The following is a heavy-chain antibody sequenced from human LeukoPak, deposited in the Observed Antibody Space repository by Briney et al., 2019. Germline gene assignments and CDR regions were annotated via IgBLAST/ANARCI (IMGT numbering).Heavy chain of an antibody. CDR1: GFTFSSYG. CDR2: IWYDGSNK. V-gene: IGHV3-33*01. J-gene: IGHJ4*02. D-gene: IGHD5-12*01. Sequence: GGSMRLSCAGSGFTFSSYGMHWVRQAPGKGLEWVAVIWYDGSNKYYADSVKGRFTISRDNSKNTLYLQMNSLRAEDTAVYYCARGYSGYDGSDYWGQGTLVTVSS. CDR3: ARGYSGYDGSDY.